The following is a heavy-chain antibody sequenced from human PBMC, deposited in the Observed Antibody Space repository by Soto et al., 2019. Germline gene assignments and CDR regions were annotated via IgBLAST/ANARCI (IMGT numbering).Heavy chain of an antibody. CDR1: GGTFSSYA. CDR3: ESPLEGATTFYGMDV. D-gene: IGHD1-26*01. J-gene: IGHJ6*02. Sequence: QVQLVQSGAEVKKPGSSVKVSCKASGGTFSSYAISWVRQAPGQGLEWMGGIIPIFGTANYAQKFQGRVTITADESTSTAYMALSSLRSEDTAVYYCESPLEGATTFYGMDVWGQGTTVTVSS. V-gene: IGHV1-69*01. CDR2: IIPIFGTA.